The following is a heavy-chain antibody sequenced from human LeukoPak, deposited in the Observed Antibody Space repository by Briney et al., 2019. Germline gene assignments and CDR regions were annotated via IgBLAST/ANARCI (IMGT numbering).Heavy chain of an antibody. Sequence: PSETLSLTCTVSGGSISSGGYYWSWIRQPPGKGLEWIGYIYHSGSTYYNPSLKSRVTISVDRSKNQFSLKLSSVTAADTAVYYCARARPRDFRYYYYYMDVWGKGTTVTVSS. D-gene: IGHD3-3*01. CDR3: ARARPRDFRYYYYYMDV. CDR2: IYHSGST. CDR1: GGSISSGGYY. J-gene: IGHJ6*03. V-gene: IGHV4-30-2*01.